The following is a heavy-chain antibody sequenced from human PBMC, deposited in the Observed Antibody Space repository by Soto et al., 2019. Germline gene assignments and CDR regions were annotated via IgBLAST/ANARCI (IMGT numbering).Heavy chain of an antibody. CDR3: AREGVATVDFDY. D-gene: IGHD5-12*01. J-gene: IGHJ4*02. CDR1: GFTFSSYE. V-gene: IGHV3-48*03. CDR2: ISSSGSTI. Sequence: GGSLRLSCAASGFTFSSYEMNWVRQAPGKGLEWVSYISSSGSTIYYADSVRGRFTISRDNAKNSLYLQMNSLRAEDTAVYYCAREGVATVDFDYWGQGTLVTVSS.